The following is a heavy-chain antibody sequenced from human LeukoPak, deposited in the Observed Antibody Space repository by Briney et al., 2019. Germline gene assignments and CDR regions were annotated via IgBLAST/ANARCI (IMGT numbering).Heavy chain of an antibody. D-gene: IGHD6-13*01. J-gene: IGHJ4*02. CDR2: IYYIGST. CDR3: ARVVAAATYYFDY. Sequence: SETLSLTCTVSGGSIRSYYWSWIRQPQGKGLEWIGSIYYIGSTKYNPSLKSRVTISVDTSMNQFSLKLTSVTAADTAVYYCARVVAAATYYFDYWGQGTLVTVSS. V-gene: IGHV4-59*01. CDR1: GGSIRSYY.